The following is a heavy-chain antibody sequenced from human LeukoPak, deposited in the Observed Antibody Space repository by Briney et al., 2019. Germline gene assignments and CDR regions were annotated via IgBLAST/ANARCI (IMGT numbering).Heavy chain of an antibody. CDR3: ARGPAADF. CDR1: GGSISSSSYY. D-gene: IGHD6-25*01. V-gene: IGHV4-39*07. Sequence: SEALSLTCTVSGGSISSSSYYWGWIRQPPGKGLEWIGSIYYSGSTYYNPSLKSRVTISVDTSKKQFSLKLTSVTAADTAVYYCARGPAADFWGQGTLVTVSS. J-gene: IGHJ4*02. CDR2: IYYSGST.